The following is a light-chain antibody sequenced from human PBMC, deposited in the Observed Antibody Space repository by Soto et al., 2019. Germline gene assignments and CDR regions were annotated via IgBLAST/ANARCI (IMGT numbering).Light chain of an antibody. V-gene: IGLV2-11*01. Sequence: QSVLTQPRSVSGSPGQSVAISCTGTTSDVGGYDYDSWHQQHPGKAPELIIFDVSKRPSGVPDRFSGSKSGNTASLTITGPQAEHEADYFCCSYAGDFYVFGSGTKLTVL. J-gene: IGLJ1*01. CDR1: TSDVGGYDY. CDR3: CSYAGDFYV. CDR2: DVS.